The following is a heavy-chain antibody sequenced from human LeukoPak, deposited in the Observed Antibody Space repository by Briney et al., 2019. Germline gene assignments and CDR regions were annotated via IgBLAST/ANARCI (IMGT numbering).Heavy chain of an antibody. CDR3: ARERSVLTIFGVVSPYYYMDV. D-gene: IGHD3-3*01. J-gene: IGHJ6*03. Sequence: SETLSLTCTVSGGSISSYYWSWIRQPPGKGLEWIGYIYYSGSTNYNPSLKSRVTISVDTSKNQFSLKLSSVTAADTAVYYCARERSVLTIFGVVSPYYYMDVWGKGTTVTVSS. V-gene: IGHV4-59*01. CDR2: IYYSGST. CDR1: GGSISSYY.